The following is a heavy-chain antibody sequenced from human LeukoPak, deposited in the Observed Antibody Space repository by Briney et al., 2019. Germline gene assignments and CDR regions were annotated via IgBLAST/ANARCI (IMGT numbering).Heavy chain of an antibody. CDR1: GFTFNTYA. J-gene: IGHJ4*02. V-gene: IGHV3-23*01. Sequence: GGSLRLSCEASGFTFNTYAIYWVRQAPGKGLEWVSGIWWRGGCTYYADSVKGRFTISRDNSKNTVYLQMNSLTADDTAVYYCAKTTVGYSSGRYPGWPADCWGQGTLVTVSS. D-gene: IGHD6-19*01. CDR2: IWWRGGCT. CDR3: AKTTVGYSSGRYPGWPADC.